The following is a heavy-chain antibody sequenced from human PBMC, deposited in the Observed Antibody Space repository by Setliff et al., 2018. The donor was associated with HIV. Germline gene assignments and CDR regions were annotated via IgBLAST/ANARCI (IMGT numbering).Heavy chain of an antibody. Sequence: KPSETLSLTCTVSGGSTTSSTYYWGWIRQPPGRGLEWIGSVSYTGRTYYNPSLKSRVTISIDTSRNQFSLNLSSVTAADTAVYYCVRHNPTVVTDGYDIWGQGTKVNVSS. D-gene: IGHD2-21*02. CDR1: GGSTTSSTYY. CDR3: VRHNPTVVTDGYDI. CDR2: VSYTGRT. J-gene: IGHJ3*02. V-gene: IGHV4-39*01.